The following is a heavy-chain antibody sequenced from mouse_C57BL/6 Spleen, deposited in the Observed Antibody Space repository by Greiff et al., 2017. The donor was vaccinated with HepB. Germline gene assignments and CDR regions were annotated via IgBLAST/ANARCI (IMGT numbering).Heavy chain of an antibody. D-gene: IGHD2-12*01. CDR2: SRNKANDYTT. Sequence: EVQVVESGGGLVQSGRSLRLSCATSGFTFSDFYMEWVRQAPGKGLEWIAASRNKANDYTTEYSASVKGRFIVSRDTSQSILYLQMNALRAEDTAIYYFARDAPYSRYWYFDVWGTGTTVTVSS. V-gene: IGHV7-1*01. CDR3: ARDAPYSRYWYFDV. CDR1: GFTFSDFY. J-gene: IGHJ1*03.